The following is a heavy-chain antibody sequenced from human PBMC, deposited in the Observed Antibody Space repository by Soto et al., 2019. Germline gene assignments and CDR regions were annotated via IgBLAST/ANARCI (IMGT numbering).Heavy chain of an antibody. Sequence: EVQLLESGGGLIQPGGSLRLSCAASGFTFSSYAMSWVRHAPGKRLEWVAAISGSGGSTYYADSVKGQFTSSRDNPKNTLYLQMNSLRAEDTAVYYCAKDGTLGADFDYWGQGTLVTVSS. CDR1: GFTFSSYA. V-gene: IGHV3-23*01. J-gene: IGHJ4*02. CDR2: ISGSGGST. CDR3: AKDGTLGADFDY. D-gene: IGHD1-26*01.